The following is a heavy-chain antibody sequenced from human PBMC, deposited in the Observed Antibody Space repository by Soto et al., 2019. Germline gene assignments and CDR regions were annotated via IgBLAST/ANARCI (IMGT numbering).Heavy chain of an antibody. CDR3: ATSEYSSLSINWFDP. V-gene: IGHV4-30-4*01. Sequence: SETLSLTCSVSCGSVDSVNHYWSWIRQPPGKGLEWIGYIYNGGHTFYNPSLKSRVKILVDKSRNQFSLRLSSVTAADTAVYFCATSEYSSLSINWFDPWGQGALVTVSS. CDR2: IYNGGHT. J-gene: IGHJ5*02. D-gene: IGHD6-6*01. CDR1: CGSVDSVNHY.